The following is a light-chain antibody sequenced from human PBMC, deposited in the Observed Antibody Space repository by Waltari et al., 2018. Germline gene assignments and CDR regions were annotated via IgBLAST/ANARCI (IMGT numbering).Light chain of an antibody. Sequence: QSALTQPASVSGSPGQSITISCPGTNSDIGGFNYLSWYQHHPGQAPTLILYDVTKRPSGVSDRFSGSKSGTTASLTISGLHTDDEADYYCCSYTITSTLVFGGGTKLTVL. V-gene: IGLV2-14*03. J-gene: IGLJ2*01. CDR1: NSDIGGFNY. CDR3: CSYTITSTLV. CDR2: DVT.